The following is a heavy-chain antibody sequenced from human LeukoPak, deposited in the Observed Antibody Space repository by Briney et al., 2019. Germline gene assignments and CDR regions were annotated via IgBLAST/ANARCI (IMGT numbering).Heavy chain of an antibody. J-gene: IGHJ4*02. CDR2: IIPIFGTA. V-gene: IGHV1-69*05. D-gene: IGHD2-2*01. CDR1: GYTFTSYD. Sequence: SVTVSCKASGYTFTSYDINWVRQAPGQGLEWMGGIIPIFGTANYAQKFQGRVTITTDESTSTAYMELSSLRSEDTAVYYCASADYCSSTSCYPYYFDYWGQGTLVTVSS. CDR3: ASADYCSSTSCYPYYFDY.